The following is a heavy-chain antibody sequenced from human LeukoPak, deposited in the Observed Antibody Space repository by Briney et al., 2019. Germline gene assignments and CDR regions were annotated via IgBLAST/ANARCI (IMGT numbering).Heavy chain of an antibody. J-gene: IGHJ4*02. Sequence: SETLSLTCTVSGGSISSYYWSWIRQPPGKGLEWIGYIYYSGSTSYNPSLKSRVTISLDTSKNQFSLELSSVTAADTAVYYCARHGILDSSREYYFDYWGQGTLVTVSS. CDR1: GGSISSYY. CDR2: IYYSGST. CDR3: ARHGILDSSREYYFDY. D-gene: IGHD6-13*01. V-gene: IGHV4-59*08.